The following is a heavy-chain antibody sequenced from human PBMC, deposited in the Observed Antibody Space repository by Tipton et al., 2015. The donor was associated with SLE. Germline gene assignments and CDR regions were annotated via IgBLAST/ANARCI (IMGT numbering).Heavy chain of an antibody. CDR3: ARPHRSGWREDAFDF. Sequence: QLVQSGAEVKKPGESLKISCKGSGYKFFDYWIGWVRQMPGEGLDWMGIIYPDDSNTLYNPSFQGQVTISVDKSINTAYMQWSSLKASDTAMYYCARPHRSGWREDAFDFWGQGTMVTVSS. CDR2: IYPDDSNT. J-gene: IGHJ3*01. D-gene: IGHD6-19*01. CDR1: GYKFFDYW. V-gene: IGHV5-51*03.